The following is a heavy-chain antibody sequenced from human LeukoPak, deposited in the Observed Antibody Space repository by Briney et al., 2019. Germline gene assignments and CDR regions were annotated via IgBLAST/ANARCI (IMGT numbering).Heavy chain of an antibody. J-gene: IGHJ3*02. CDR2: ISGSGGST. Sequence: PGGSLRLPCAASGFTFSSYAMSWVRQAPGKGLEWVSAISGSGGSTYYADSVKGRFTISRDNSKNTLYLQMNSLRAEDTAVYYCAKSDSSWFDAFDIWGQGTMVTVSS. V-gene: IGHV3-23*01. CDR1: GFTFSSYA. CDR3: AKSDSSWFDAFDI. D-gene: IGHD6-13*01.